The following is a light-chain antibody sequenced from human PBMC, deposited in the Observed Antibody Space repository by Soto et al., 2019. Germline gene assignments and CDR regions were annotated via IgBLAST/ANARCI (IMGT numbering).Light chain of an antibody. V-gene: IGKV1-33*01. Sequence: DIQMTQSPSSLPASVGDRVTLTCQASQDIGNYLNWYQQNPGKAPNLLIFDVSDLERGVTSRFGGSGSGTEFTFTISSLQPEDIATYYCQQYYSVPFTFGGGTKVEIK. CDR2: DVS. CDR1: QDIGNY. J-gene: IGKJ4*01. CDR3: QQYYSVPFT.